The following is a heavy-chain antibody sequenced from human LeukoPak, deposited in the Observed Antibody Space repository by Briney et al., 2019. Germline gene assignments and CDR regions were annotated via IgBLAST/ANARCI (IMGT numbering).Heavy chain of an antibody. CDR3: ARDAYIAGVSNY. CDR1: GFTFSSYG. D-gene: IGHD1-26*01. CDR2: IWYDGSNK. J-gene: IGHJ4*02. Sequence: GGSLRLSCAGSGFTFSSYGMHWVRQAPGKGLEWVAVIWYDGSNKYYADSVKGRFTISRDNSKNTLYLQMNSLRAEDTAVYYCARDAYIAGVSNYWGQGTLVTVSS. V-gene: IGHV3-33*01.